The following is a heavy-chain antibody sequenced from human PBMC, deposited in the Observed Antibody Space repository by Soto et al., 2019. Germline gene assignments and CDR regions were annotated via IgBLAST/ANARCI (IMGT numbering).Heavy chain of an antibody. J-gene: IGHJ4*02. CDR2: IKSKIDGGTT. CDR1: GFTFSYAW. CDR3: TTYSPSAISFDY. D-gene: IGHD2-21*01. V-gene: IGHV3-15*01. Sequence: EVQLVESGGDLVKPGGSLRVSCAASGFTFSYAWMNWVRQAPGKGLEWVGRIKSKIDGGTTDYAAPVKGRFTMSRDDSKNTLYLQMNSLKTADTAVYYCTTYSPSAISFDYWGQGSLVTVSS.